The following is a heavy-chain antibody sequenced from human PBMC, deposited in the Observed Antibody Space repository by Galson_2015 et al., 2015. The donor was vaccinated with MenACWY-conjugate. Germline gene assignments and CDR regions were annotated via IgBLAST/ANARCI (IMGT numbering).Heavy chain of an antibody. V-gene: IGHV4-59*01. J-gene: IGHJ6*03. Sequence: LSLTCTVSGGSISIYYCNWIRQPPVKGLEWIGYIYYSGSTNYNPSLKSRVTISVYTSKTQFSLKLSSVTAADTAVYYCARGQPYSSSSYYYYYYYMDVGGKGTTVTVSS. CDR3: ARGQPYSSSSYYYYYYYMDV. CDR2: IYYSGST. CDR1: GGSISIYY. D-gene: IGHD6-6*01.